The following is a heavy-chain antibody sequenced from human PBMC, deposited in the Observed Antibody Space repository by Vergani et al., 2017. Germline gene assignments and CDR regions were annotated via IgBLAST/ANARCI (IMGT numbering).Heavy chain of an antibody. CDR2: LSYDGTNK. D-gene: IGHD3-10*01. CDR3: AKGSGTYDNDRAYVDY. Sequence: HVHLVESGGGVVQPGRSLRLSCAASQFTFSSYGMHWVRQAPGKGLEWVAVLSYDGTNKYYADSVKGRFTISRDNSKNTIYLQVNSLRVEDTAVYYCAKGSGTYDNDRAYVDYWGQGTLVTVSS. V-gene: IGHV3-30*18. CDR1: QFTFSSYG. J-gene: IGHJ4*02.